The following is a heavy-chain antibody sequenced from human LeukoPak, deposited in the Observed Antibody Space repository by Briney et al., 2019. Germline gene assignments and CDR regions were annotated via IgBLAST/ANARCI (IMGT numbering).Heavy chain of an antibody. CDR2: IRYDGSNK. D-gene: IGHD5-18*01. Sequence: GGSLRLSCAASGFTFSSYGMHWVRQAPGKGLEWVAFIRYDGSNKYYADSVKGRFTISRDNSKNTLYLQMNSLRAEDTAVYYCARNLDRGYSYGNDYWGQGTLVTVSS. CDR3: ARNLDRGYSYGNDY. V-gene: IGHV3-30*02. CDR1: GFTFSSYG. J-gene: IGHJ4*02.